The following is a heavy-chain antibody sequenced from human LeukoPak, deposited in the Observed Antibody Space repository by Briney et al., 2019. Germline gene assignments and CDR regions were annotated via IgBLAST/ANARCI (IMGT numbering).Heavy chain of an antibody. V-gene: IGHV4-31*03. D-gene: IGHD3-3*01. CDR3: ARGRRDFWSGYYEAWFDP. CDR1: GGSISSGGYY. J-gene: IGHJ5*02. Sequence: SETLSLTCTVSGGSISSGGYYWSWIRQHPGKGLEWIGYIYYSGSTYYNPSLKSRVTISVDTSKNQFSLKLSSVTAADTAVYYCARGRRDFWSGYYEAWFDPWGQGTLVTVSS. CDR2: IYYSGST.